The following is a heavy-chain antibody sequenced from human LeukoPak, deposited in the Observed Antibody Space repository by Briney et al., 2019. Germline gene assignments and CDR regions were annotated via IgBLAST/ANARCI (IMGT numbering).Heavy chain of an antibody. J-gene: IGHJ5*02. CDR1: GFTFSSYS. Sequence: GGSLTLSCAASGFTFSSYSMSWVRQAPRKGLEWVSFISVVGGTTYYADSMKGRVTTSRNHSKNKLNLKKTTQTAEDRAVYYCARGVGIAWFDPWGQGTLVIVSS. CDR3: ARGVGIAWFDP. D-gene: IGHD3-10*01. V-gene: IGHV3-23*01. CDR2: ISVVGGTT.